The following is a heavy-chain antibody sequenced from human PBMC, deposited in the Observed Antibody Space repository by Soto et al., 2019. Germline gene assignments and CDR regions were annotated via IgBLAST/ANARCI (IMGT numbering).Heavy chain of an antibody. Sequence: QVQLQESGPGLVKPSETLSLTCTVSNDSISTYYWTWIRQPPGKGLEWIGFIDYSGSTNYNPSLQSRVTISVDTSKNQFSLKRNSVTAADTAVYYCARPGRDWGALHYWGQGTLVTVSS. D-gene: IGHD7-27*01. J-gene: IGHJ4*02. CDR2: IDYSGST. V-gene: IGHV4-59*08. CDR3: ARPGRDWGALHY. CDR1: NDSISTYY.